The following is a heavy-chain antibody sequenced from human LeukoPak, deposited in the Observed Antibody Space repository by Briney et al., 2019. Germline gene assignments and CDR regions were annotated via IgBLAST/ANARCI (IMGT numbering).Heavy chain of an antibody. CDR2: ISSSGSTI. D-gene: IGHD3-10*02. CDR3: ATYVQVVFGY. Sequence: GGSLRLSCAASGFTFSSYEMNWVRQAPGKGLEWVSYISSSGSTIYYADSVKGRFTISRDNSKNTLYLQMNSLRAEDTAVYYCATYVQVVFGYWGQGTLVTVSS. CDR1: GFTFSSYE. V-gene: IGHV3-48*03. J-gene: IGHJ4*02.